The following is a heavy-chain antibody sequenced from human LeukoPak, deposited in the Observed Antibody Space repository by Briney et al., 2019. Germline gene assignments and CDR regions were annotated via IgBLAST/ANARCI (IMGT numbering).Heavy chain of an antibody. CDR3: ARGGYSGYGYHYYYYMDV. Sequence: GASVKVSCKASGGTFSSYAISWVRQAPGQGLEWMGGIIPIFGTANYAQKFQGRVTITTDESTSTAYMELSSLRSEDTAVYYCARGGYSGYGYHYYYYMDVWGKGTTVTVSS. J-gene: IGHJ6*03. V-gene: IGHV1-69*05. D-gene: IGHD5-12*01. CDR1: GGTFSSYA. CDR2: IIPIFGTA.